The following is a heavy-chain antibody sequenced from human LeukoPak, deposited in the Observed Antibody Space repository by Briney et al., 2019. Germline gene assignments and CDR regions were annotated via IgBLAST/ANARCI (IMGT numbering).Heavy chain of an antibody. Sequence: VASVKVSCKTSGDTFSSYGISWVRPAPGQGPEWMGRIIPIVGSTNYAEKLQGRVTIIADKSTSTVYMELSSLRSEDTAVYYCARHYGGLDDYWGQGTLIIVSS. J-gene: IGHJ4*02. V-gene: IGHV1-69*04. CDR3: ARHYGGLDDY. D-gene: IGHD4-23*01. CDR1: GDTFSSYG. CDR2: IIPIVGST.